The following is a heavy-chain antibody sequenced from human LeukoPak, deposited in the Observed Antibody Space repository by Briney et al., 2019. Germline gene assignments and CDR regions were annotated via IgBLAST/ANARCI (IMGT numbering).Heavy chain of an antibody. CDR3: ARGSRGYSYG. D-gene: IGHD5-18*01. CDR1: GGSVSSGSYY. J-gene: IGHJ4*02. Sequence: SETLSLTCTVSGGSVSSGSYYWSWIRQPPGTGLEWIGYIYYSASTNYDPSLKSRVTISVDTSNNQFSLKLSSVTAADTAVYYCARGSRGYSYGWGQGTLVTVSS. V-gene: IGHV4-61*01. CDR2: IYYSAST.